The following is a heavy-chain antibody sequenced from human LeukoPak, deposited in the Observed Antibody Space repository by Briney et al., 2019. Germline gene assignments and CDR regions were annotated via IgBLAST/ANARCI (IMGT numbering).Heavy chain of an antibody. CDR2: INPNSGGT. V-gene: IGHV1-2*06. D-gene: IGHD4-17*01. CDR3: ARGGVRDYYGDSDAFDI. CDR1: GYTFTGYY. J-gene: IGHJ3*02. Sequence: ASVTVSCKASGYTFTGYYMHWVRRAPGQGLEWMGRINPNSGGTNYAQKFQGRVTMTRDTSISTAYMELSRLRSDDTAVYYCARGGVRDYYGDSDAFDIWGQGTMVTVSS.